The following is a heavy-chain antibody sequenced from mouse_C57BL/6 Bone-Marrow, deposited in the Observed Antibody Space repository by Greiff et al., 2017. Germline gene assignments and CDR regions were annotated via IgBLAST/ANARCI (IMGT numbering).Heavy chain of an antibody. CDR3: TKYERIWDYYDY. J-gene: IGHJ2*01. D-gene: IGHD1-1*01. V-gene: IGHV1-15*01. Sequence: VQRVESGAELVRPGASVTLSCKASGYTFTDYEMHWVKQTPVHGLEWIGAIDPETGGTAYNQKFKGKAILTADKSSSTAYMELRSLTSEDSAVYYGTKYERIWDYYDYWGQGTTLTVSS. CDR1: GYTFTDYE. CDR2: IDPETGGT.